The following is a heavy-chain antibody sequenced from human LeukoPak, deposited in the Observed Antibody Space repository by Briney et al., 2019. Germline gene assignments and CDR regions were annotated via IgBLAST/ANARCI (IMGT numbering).Heavy chain of an antibody. J-gene: IGHJ4*02. Sequence: SKALCLTCTVPGDSNNTYHWSWIRQSPGKGLEWIGYIYYTGSTNYNPSLKSRVTISLDTSKNQFSLKLTSVTAADTAVYYCARGCSSGTCPFDYWGQGILVSVSS. D-gene: IGHD2-15*01. CDR2: IYYTGST. CDR3: ARGCSSGTCPFDY. CDR1: GDSNNTYH. V-gene: IGHV4-59*08.